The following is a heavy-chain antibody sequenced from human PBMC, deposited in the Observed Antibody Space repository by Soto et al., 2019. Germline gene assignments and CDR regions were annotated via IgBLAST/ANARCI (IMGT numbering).Heavy chain of an antibody. CDR1: GYTFTSYA. V-gene: IGHV1-3*01. J-gene: IGHJ6*02. CDR3: ARIQWYCSGGSCPASTATDYGMDV. Sequence: ASVKVSFKASGYTFTSYAMHWVRQAPGQRLEWMGWINAGNGNTKYSQKFQGRVTITRDTSASTAYMELSSLRSEDTAVYYCARIQWYCSGGSCPASTATDYGMDVWGQGTTVTVSS. CDR2: INAGNGNT. D-gene: IGHD2-15*01.